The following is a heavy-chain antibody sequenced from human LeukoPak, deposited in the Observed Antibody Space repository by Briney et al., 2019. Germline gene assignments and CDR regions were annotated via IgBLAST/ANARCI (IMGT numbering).Heavy chain of an antibody. J-gene: IGHJ6*02. CDR1: GFTFSGFW. D-gene: IGHD2-21*01. Sequence: AGGSLRLSCAASGFTFSGFWTSWVRQTPGKGLEWVANIKQDGSEKYYVDSVKGRFTISRDNAKNSLSLQMNGLRVEDTAVYYCARDIRQGLYYYYYGMDVWGQGTTVTVSS. V-gene: IGHV3-7*01. CDR2: IKQDGSEK. CDR3: ARDIRQGLYYYYYGMDV.